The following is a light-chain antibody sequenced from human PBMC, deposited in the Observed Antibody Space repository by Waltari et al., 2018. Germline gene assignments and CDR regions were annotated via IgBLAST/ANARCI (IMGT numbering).Light chain of an antibody. CDR3: QQSFGTPLS. V-gene: IGKV1-39*01. Sequence: DVQVTQSPSSQSAIIGDRVTITCRASRNIRDHINWYQHRPGKAPKLLIFDASSLNSGVPLRFSGSGSGTDFTLTISSLQREDFATYYCQQSFGTPLSFGGGTRVEFK. CDR2: DAS. J-gene: IGKJ4*01. CDR1: RNIRDH.